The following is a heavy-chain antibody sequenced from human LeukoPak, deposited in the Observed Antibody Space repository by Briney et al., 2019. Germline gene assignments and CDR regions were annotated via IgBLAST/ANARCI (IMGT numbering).Heavy chain of an antibody. V-gene: IGHV3-21*01. CDR1: GFTFSSYI. Sequence: PGGSLRLSCAASGFTFSSYINWVRQVPGKGLEWVSSITTTFYTYYTDSVKGRFTISRDNAKNSLYLQMISLRAEDTAVYYCARVRANWCEDYWGQGTLVTVSS. CDR3: ARVRANWCEDY. J-gene: IGHJ4*02. D-gene: IGHD4/OR15-4a*01. CDR2: ITTTFYT.